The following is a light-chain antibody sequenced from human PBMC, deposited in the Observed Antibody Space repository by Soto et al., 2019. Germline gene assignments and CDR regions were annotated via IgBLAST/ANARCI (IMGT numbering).Light chain of an antibody. J-gene: IGKJ4*01. CDR3: QQFSSYPLT. CDR2: GAS. V-gene: IGKV3-15*01. CDR1: QSISDT. Sequence: IGVTQSPATLSVTPGGRATLSCRASQSISDTLAWYQQKPGQAPRLLIHGASTRATGFPARFSGSGSGTDFTLTISRLEPEDFAVYYCQQFSSYPLTFGGRTMVDVK.